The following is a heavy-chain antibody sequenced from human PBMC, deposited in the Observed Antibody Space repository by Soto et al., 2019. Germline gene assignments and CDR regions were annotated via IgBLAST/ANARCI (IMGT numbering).Heavy chain of an antibody. V-gene: IGHV4-59*08. D-gene: IGHD7-27*01. CDR2: IYYGGST. CDR1: GDSISTDY. Sequence: QVHLQESGPGLVKPSETLSLTCTVSGDSISTDYWSWIRQSPGKGLEWIGFIYYGGSTNYNPSLKXRXTXSXXTPNNHFSRKLSSVTAADTAVYYCAKNWNWGSLVHWGQGTLVTVSS. J-gene: IGHJ4*02. CDR3: AKNWNWGSLVH.